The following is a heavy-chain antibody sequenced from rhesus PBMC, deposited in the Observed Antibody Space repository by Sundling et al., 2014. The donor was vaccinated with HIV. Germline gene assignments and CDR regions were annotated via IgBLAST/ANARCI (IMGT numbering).Heavy chain of an antibody. J-gene: IGHJ4*01. V-gene: IGHV4S9*01. CDR3: ARDSYY. Sequence: QVQLQESGPGVVKPSETLSLTCAVSGGSISDNYRWNWIRQPPGKGLEWIGNIYGSSGTTYYNPSLKSRVTISKETSKNQFSLKLSFVTAADTAVYYCARDSYYWGQGVLVTVSS. CDR2: IYGSSGTT. CDR1: GGSISDNYR. D-gene: IGHD1-1-1*01.